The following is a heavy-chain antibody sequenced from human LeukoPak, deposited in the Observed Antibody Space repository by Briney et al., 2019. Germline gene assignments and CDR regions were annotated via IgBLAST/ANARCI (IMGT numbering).Heavy chain of an antibody. CDR1: GGTFSSYA. V-gene: IGHV1-69*13. D-gene: IGHD3-3*01. J-gene: IGHJ4*02. CDR2: IIPIFGTA. Sequence: ASVKVSCKASGGTFSSYAISWVQQAPGQGLEWMGGIIPIFGTANYAQKFQGRVTITADESTSTAYMELSSLRSEDTTVYYCARDSSAVFGVVITFDYWGQGTLVTVSS. CDR3: ARDSSAVFGVVITFDY.